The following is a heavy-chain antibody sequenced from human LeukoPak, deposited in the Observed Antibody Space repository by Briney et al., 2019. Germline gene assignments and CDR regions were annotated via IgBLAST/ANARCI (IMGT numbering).Heavy chain of an antibody. J-gene: IGHJ6*02. V-gene: IGHV3-23*01. D-gene: IGHD2-15*01. CDR1: GFTFSSYA. CDR2: IGGSGGST. CDR3: AKGYCSGGSCYQGMDV. Sequence: AGGSLRLSCAASGFTFSSYAMSWVRQAPGKGLEWVSAIGGSGGSTYYADSVKGRFTISRDNSKNTLYLQMNSLRAEDTAVYYCAKGYCSGGSCYQGMDVWGQGTTVTVSS.